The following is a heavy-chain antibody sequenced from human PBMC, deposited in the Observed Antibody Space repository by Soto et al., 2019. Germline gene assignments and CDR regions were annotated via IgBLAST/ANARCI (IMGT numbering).Heavy chain of an antibody. V-gene: IGHV3-21*01. Sequence: EVQLVESGGGLVKPGESLRLSCTVSGFALSSYAMTWVRQAPGKGLEWLASISSSSNFKYYGDSVKGRFIISRDNAKNSLYLQMNSLRVEDTAMHFCTTEEFEVDYWGQGTLVTVSS. CDR1: GFALSSYA. CDR3: TTEEFEVDY. CDR2: ISSSSNFK. D-gene: IGHD3-10*01. J-gene: IGHJ4*02.